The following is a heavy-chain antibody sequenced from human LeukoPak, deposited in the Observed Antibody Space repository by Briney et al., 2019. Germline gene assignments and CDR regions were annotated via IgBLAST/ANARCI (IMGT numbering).Heavy chain of an antibody. CDR1: GFTVSSNY. CDR3: ARSAGIVATIVLGC. V-gene: IGHV3-66*01. J-gene: IGHJ4*02. Sequence: GGSLRLSCAASGFTVSSNYMSWVRQAPGKGLEWVSLIYSGGSTHYADSVKGRFTISRDNSKNTLYLQMNSLRAEDTAVYYCARSAGIVATIVLGCWGQGTLVTVSS. D-gene: IGHD5-12*01. CDR2: IYSGGST.